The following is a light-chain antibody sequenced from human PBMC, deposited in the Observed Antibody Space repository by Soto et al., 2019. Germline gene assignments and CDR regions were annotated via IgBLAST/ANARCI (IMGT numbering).Light chain of an antibody. V-gene: IGLV2-14*01. CDR3: HSYGSGNTRV. J-gene: IGLJ1*01. Sequence: QSALTQPASVSGSPGQSITISCTGTSSDVGDYDYVSWYQQHPGKAPTLLISEVSNRPSGVSDRFSGSKSGNTASLTISGLQPDDEADYYCHSYGSGNTRVLGTGTQLTVL. CDR1: SSDVGDYDY. CDR2: EVS.